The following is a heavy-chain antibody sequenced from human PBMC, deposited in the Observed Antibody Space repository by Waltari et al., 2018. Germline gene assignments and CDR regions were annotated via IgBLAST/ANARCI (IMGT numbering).Heavy chain of an antibody. CDR3: ARDQRFLESLYPYYYALDA. V-gene: IGHV4-38-2*02. Sequence: QVQLQESGPGLVKPSETLSLTCAGSNFYISDGYYWGWIRQSPGKGLEWIGSIYHSGTTHYNPSLESRVTISVDRSRNQFSLKVTSVSAADTAVYFCARDQRFLESLYPYYYALDAWGRGITVTVSS. CDR1: NFYISDGYY. CDR2: IYHSGTT. J-gene: IGHJ6*02. D-gene: IGHD3-3*01.